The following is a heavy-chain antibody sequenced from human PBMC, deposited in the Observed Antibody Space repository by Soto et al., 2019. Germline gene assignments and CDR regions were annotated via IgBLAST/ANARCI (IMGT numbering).Heavy chain of an antibody. CDR3: AIRSGYAAWFDP. CDR2: IYYSGST. J-gene: IGHJ5*02. Sequence: QVQLQESGPGLVKPSQTLFLTCTVSGGSISSGGYYWSWIRQHPGKGLEWIGYIYYSGSTYHNPPFTSGVTRTSTTSKNQFTQKPMSVTPADTAVHYCAIRSGYAAWFDPWGQGTLVTVSS. D-gene: IGHD3-3*01. CDR1: GGSISSGGYY. V-gene: IGHV4-31*03.